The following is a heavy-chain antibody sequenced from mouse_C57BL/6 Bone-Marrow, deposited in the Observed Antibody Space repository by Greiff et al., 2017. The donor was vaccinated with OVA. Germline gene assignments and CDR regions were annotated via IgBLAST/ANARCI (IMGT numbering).Heavy chain of an antibody. D-gene: IGHD1-1*01. V-gene: IGHV10-1*01. CDR3: VRITTGYWYFDV. CDR2: IRSKSNNYAT. CDR1: GFSFNTYA. Sequence: DVMLVESGGGLVQPKGSLKLSCAASGFSFNTYAMNWVRQAPGKGLEWVARIRSKSNNYATYYADSVKDRFTISRDDSESMLYLQMNNLKTEDTAMYYCVRITTGYWYFDVWGTGTTVTVSS. J-gene: IGHJ1*03.